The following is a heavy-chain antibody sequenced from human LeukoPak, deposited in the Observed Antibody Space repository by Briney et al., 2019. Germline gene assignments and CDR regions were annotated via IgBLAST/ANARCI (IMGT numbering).Heavy chain of an antibody. J-gene: IGHJ4*02. CDR3: AKDIGSYYDY. Sequence: GGSLRLSCAASGITFRSYWMSWVRQAPGKGLEWVANIKRDGSEKFYVDSVKGRFTISRDNSKNTLYLEMNSLRAEDTAVYYCAKDIGSYYDYWGQGILVTVSS. CDR2: IKRDGSEK. D-gene: IGHD3-10*01. V-gene: IGHV3-7*01. CDR1: GITFRSYW.